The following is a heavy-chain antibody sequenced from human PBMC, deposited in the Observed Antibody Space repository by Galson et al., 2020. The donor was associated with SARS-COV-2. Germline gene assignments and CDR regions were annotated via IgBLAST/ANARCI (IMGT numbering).Heavy chain of an antibody. Sequence: ASVKVSCKASGYTLTDYYVHWVRQAPGQGLEWLARINANGGTHYAQQFPGRLTMTRDTSLNTAYMELINLISDDTAVYYCARDGPFTLPQGQLDFRGQGTLVTVSS. CDR1: GYTLTDYY. CDR2: INANGGT. V-gene: IGHV1-2*06. D-gene: IGHD2-15*01. CDR3: ARDGPFTLPQGQLDF. J-gene: IGHJ4*02.